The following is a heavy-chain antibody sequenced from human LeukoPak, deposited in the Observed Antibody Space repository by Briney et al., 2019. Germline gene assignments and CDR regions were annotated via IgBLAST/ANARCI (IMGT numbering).Heavy chain of an antibody. Sequence: PGGSLRLSCAASGFTFSSYEMNWVRQAPGKGLEWVSSISSSSSYIYYADSVKGRFTISRDNAKNSLYLQMNGLRAEDTAVYYCARDLSSGWYSYYYMDVWGKGTTVTVSS. J-gene: IGHJ6*03. CDR3: ARDLSSGWYSYYYMDV. CDR1: GFTFSSYE. CDR2: ISSSSSYI. D-gene: IGHD6-19*01. V-gene: IGHV3-21*01.